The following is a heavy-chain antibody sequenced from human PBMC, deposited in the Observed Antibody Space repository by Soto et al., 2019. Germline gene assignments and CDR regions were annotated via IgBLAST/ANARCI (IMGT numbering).Heavy chain of an antibody. D-gene: IGHD6-19*01. V-gene: IGHV6-1*01. CDR1: GDGVSSNSAA. CDR2: TYYRSKWYN. J-gene: IGHJ6*02. CDR3: AREDRQWLVRGSGYYYGMDV. Sequence: SRTLSLTCAISGDGVSSNSAAWNWIRQSPSRGLEWLGRTYYRSKWYNDYAVSVKSRITINPDTSKNQFSLQLNSVTPEDTAVYYCAREDRQWLVRGSGYYYGMDVWGQGTTVTVSS.